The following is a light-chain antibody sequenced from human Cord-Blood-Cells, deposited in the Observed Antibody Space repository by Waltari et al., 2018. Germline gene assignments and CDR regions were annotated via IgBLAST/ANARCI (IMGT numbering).Light chain of an antibody. CDR1: SSTIGSNT. CDR2: SNN. CDR3: AAWDDSLNGLV. V-gene: IGLV1-44*01. J-gene: IGLJ2*01. Sequence: QSVLTQPPSASGTPGQRVTISCSGSSSTIGSNTVTWYQQLPGTAPKLLIYSNNQRPSGVPDRFSGSKSGTSASRAISGLQSEDEADYYCAAWDDSLNGLVFGGGTKLTVL.